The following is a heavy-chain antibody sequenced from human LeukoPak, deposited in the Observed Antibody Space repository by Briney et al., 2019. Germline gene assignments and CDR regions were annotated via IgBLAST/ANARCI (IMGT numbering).Heavy chain of an antibody. Sequence: GGSLRLSCAASGFTFSSYSMNWVRQAPGKGLEWVSSISSSSSYIYYADSVKGRFTISRDNAKNSLYLQMNSLRVEDMALYFCTRGTWGNAFDIWGQGTMVTVSS. D-gene: IGHD3-16*01. CDR2: ISSSSSYI. CDR3: TRGTWGNAFDI. J-gene: IGHJ3*02. CDR1: GFTFSSYS. V-gene: IGHV3-21*04.